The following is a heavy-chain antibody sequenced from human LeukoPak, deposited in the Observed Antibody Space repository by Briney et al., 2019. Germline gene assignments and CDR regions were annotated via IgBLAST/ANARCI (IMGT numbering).Heavy chain of an antibody. D-gene: IGHD2-21*02. Sequence: PGGSLRLSCAASGFTLSSYAMSWVRQAPGKGLEWVSGICGSGTSTYYADSVKGRFTISSNNSKNTLYLQMNSLRAEDTAVYYCAKSRAYCGGDCYSPLFDYWGQGTLVTVSS. CDR3: AKSRAYCGGDCYSPLFDY. J-gene: IGHJ4*02. CDR1: GFTLSSYA. V-gene: IGHV3-23*01. CDR2: ICGSGTST.